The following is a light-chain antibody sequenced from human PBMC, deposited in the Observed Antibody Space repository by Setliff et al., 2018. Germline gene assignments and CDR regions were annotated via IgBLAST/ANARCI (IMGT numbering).Light chain of an antibody. CDR1: SSDVGGSNY. V-gene: IGLV2-11*01. Sequence: QSALAQPRSVSGSPGQSVSISCTGTSSDVGGSNYVSWYQQHPGRAPKLMIYDVYRRPSGVPDRFSGSKSGNTASLTISGPQAEDEADYYCCSYVGSHTLRVFGTGTKGTVL. CDR3: CSYVGSHTLRV. CDR2: DVY. J-gene: IGLJ1*01.